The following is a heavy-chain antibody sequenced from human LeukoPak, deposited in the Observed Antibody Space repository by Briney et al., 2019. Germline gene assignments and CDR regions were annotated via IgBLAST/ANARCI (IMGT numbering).Heavy chain of an antibody. CDR2: INAGNGNT. J-gene: IGHJ6*04. CDR3: AREWGSSSFGLDYYYDYGMDV. D-gene: IGHD6-13*01. V-gene: IGHV1-3*01. Sequence: GASVKVSCKASGYTFTSYAMHWVRQAPGQRLEWMGWINAGNGNTKYSQKFQGRVTITRDTSASTAYMELSSLRSEDTAVYCCAREWGSSSFGLDYYYDYGMDVWGKGTTVTVSS. CDR1: GYTFTSYA.